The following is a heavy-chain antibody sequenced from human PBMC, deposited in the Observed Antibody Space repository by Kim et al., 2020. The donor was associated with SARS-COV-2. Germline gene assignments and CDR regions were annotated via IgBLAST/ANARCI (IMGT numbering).Heavy chain of an antibody. Sequence: NPSLKSRVTISVDTSKNQFSLKLGAVTAADTAVYYCARGFADFGVVIGDYWGQGTLVTVSS. D-gene: IGHD3-3*01. CDR3: ARGFADFGVVIGDY. V-gene: IGHV4-59*09. J-gene: IGHJ4*02.